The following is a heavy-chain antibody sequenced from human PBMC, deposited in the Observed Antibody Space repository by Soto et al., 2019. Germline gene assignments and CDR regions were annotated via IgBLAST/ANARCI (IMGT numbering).Heavy chain of an antibody. Sequence: GGSLRLSCAASGFTFSSDWMNWVRQSPGKGLEWVSRIISGGTRATYADFVKGRFTITRDNAKNTLYLQMHSLTADDTAVYDCARERTSRGGMDIWGQGTTVTVSS. J-gene: IGHJ6*02. CDR1: GFTFSSDW. CDR3: ARERTSRGGMDI. CDR2: IISGGTRA. V-gene: IGHV3-74*01.